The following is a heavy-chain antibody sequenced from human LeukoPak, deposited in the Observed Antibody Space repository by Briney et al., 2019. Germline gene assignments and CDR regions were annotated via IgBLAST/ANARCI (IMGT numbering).Heavy chain of an antibody. V-gene: IGHV3-23*01. Sequence: GGSLRLSCAASGFTFSSYGMSWVRQAPGKGLEWVSAISGSGGSTYYADSVKGRFTISRDAKNSVYLQMNSLRAEDTAVYYCARNGILGIAAAVDVWGKGTTVTVSS. CDR1: GFTFSSYG. D-gene: IGHD6-13*01. CDR2: ISGSGGST. CDR3: ARNGILGIAAAVDV. J-gene: IGHJ6*04.